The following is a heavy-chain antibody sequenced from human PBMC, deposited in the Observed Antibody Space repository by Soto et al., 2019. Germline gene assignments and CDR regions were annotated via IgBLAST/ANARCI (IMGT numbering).Heavy chain of an antibody. CDR2: IYPGDSDT. CDR1: GYSFNSYW. CDR3: TTRFESSGYLD. J-gene: IGHJ3*01. D-gene: IGHD3-22*01. Sequence: GESLKISCKGSGYSFNSYWIGWVRQMPGKGLEWMGIIYPGDSDTRYSPSFQGQGTISVDKSISTAYLQWNSLKTEDTAVYYCTTRFESSGYLDWGQGTMVTVS. V-gene: IGHV5-51*01.